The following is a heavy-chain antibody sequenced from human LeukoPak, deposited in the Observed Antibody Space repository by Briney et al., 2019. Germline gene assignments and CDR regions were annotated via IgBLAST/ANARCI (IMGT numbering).Heavy chain of an antibody. CDR1: GGPISSYY. CDR2: IYYSGST. Sequence: PSETLSLTCTVSGGPISSYYWSWIRQPPGKGLEWIGYIYYSGSTNYNPSLKSRVTISVDTSKNQFSLKLSSVTAADTVVYFCARDHLELEYVYWGQGTLVTVSS. D-gene: IGHD1-1*01. CDR3: ARDHLELEYVY. J-gene: IGHJ4*02. V-gene: IGHV4-59*12.